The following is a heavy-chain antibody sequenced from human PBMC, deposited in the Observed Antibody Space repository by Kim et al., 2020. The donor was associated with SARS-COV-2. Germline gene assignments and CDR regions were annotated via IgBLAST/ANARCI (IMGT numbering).Heavy chain of an antibody. CDR3: TTHLFTPRRRGFRMVWGAPIDS. J-gene: IGHJ5*01. D-gene: IGHD3-10*01. Sequence: GGSLILSCAASGFTFDNAWMTWVRQAPGKGLESVGRIKSKTDGETIDYAAPVKGRFTISRDDSRNTLFLQMDSLKVEDTAVYFCTTHLFTPRRRGFRMVWGAPIDSWGQGTLVTVSS. CDR1: GFTFDNAW. CDR2: IKSKTDGETI. V-gene: IGHV3-15*05.